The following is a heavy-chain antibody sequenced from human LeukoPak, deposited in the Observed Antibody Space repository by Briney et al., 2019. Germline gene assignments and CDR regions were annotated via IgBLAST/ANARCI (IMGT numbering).Heavy chain of an antibody. CDR2: IKQDGSEK. V-gene: IGHV3-7*03. Sequence: GGSLGLSCAASGFTFSSYWMSWVRQAPGKGLEWVANIKQDGSEKYYVDSVKGRFTISRDNAKNSLYLQMNSLRAEDTAVYYCARDRYCSSTSCYQHWGQGTLVTVSS. CDR1: GFTFSSYW. D-gene: IGHD2-2*01. CDR3: ARDRYCSSTSCYQH. J-gene: IGHJ1*01.